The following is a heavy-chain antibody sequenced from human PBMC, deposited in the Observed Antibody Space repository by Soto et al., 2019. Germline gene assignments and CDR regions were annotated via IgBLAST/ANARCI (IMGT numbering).Heavy chain of an antibody. CDR1: GGTFSSYA. CDR3: ARNPQPLQGILTGYSFYGMYV. CDR2: IIPIFGTA. Sequence: SVKFSCKASGGTFSSYAISWVRQAPGQGLEWMGGIIPIFGTANDAQKFQGRVTITADKSTSTAYMELSSLRSEDTAVYYCARNPQPLQGILTGYSFYGMYVWGQGTRVTVSS. V-gene: IGHV1-69*06. D-gene: IGHD3-9*01. J-gene: IGHJ6*02.